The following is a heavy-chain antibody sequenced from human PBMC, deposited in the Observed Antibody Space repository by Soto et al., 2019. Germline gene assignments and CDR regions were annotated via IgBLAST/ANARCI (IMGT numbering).Heavy chain of an antibody. Sequence: SETLSLTCAVYGGSFSGYYWSWIRQPPGKGLGWIGEINHSGSTNYNPSLKSRVTISVDTSKDQFSLKLSSVTAADTAVYYCARGILLWFGNAYVDYYGMDVWGQGTTVTVSS. CDR2: INHSGST. V-gene: IGHV4-34*01. CDR1: GGSFSGYY. D-gene: IGHD3-10*01. J-gene: IGHJ6*02. CDR3: ARGILLWFGNAYVDYYGMDV.